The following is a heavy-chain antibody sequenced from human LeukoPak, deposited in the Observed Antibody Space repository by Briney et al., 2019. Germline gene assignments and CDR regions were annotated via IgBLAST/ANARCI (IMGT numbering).Heavy chain of an antibody. CDR2: ISSSGSTI. V-gene: IGHV3-48*03. CDR1: GFTFSAYA. CDR3: ARVSPTYYDLNY. D-gene: IGHD3-3*01. J-gene: IGHJ4*02. Sequence: GGSLRLSCAASGFTFSAYAMTWVRQAPGKGLEWVSYISSSGSTIYYADSVKGRFNISRDNAKNSLYLQMNSLRAEDTAVYYCARVSPTYYDLNYWGQGTLVTVSS.